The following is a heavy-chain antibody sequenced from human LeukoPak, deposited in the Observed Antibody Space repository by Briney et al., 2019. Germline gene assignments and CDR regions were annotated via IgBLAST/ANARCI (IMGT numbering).Heavy chain of an antibody. Sequence: SQTLSLTCTVSGGSISSGSYYWSWIRQPAGKGLEWIGRIYTSGSTSYNPSLKSRVTISVDTSKNQFSLKLSSVTAADTAVYYCARLAEQLRPRNWFDPWGQGTLVTVSS. J-gene: IGHJ5*02. D-gene: IGHD6-13*01. CDR1: GGSISSGSYY. CDR3: ARLAEQLRPRNWFDP. V-gene: IGHV4-61*02. CDR2: IYTSGST.